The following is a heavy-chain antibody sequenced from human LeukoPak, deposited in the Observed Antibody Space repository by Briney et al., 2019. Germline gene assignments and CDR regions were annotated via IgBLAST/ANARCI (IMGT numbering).Heavy chain of an antibody. Sequence: ASVKVSCKTSGYSFINYYIHWVRQAPGQGLEWMGMINPSGDSTSFAQIFQGRVTMTRDMSTSTVYMELNSLRSEDTAVYYCARAWEAVAGNYGVIDFWGQGTLVTVSS. J-gene: IGHJ4*02. D-gene: IGHD4-17*01. V-gene: IGHV1-46*01. CDR3: ARAWEAVAGNYGVIDF. CDR1: GYSFINYY. CDR2: INPSGDST.